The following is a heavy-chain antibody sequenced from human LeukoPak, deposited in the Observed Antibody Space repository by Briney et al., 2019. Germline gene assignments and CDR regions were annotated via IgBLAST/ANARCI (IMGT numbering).Heavy chain of an antibody. V-gene: IGHV4-59*08. CDR1: GVSISNYY. CDR2: VYNSGNT. J-gene: IGHJ3*02. CDR3: ARRNVLTEGEAFDI. D-gene: IGHD3-16*01. Sequence: SSETLSLTCAVSGVSISNYYWTWIRQPPGTGLEWIGYVYNSGNTNYNPSLRSRVTISIDASKNQFSLKLNSVTAADTAVYFCARRNVLTEGEAFDIWGQGTLVTVSS.